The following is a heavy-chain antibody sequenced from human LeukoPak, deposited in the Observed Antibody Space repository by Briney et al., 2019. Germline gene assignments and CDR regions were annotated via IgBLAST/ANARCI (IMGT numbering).Heavy chain of an antibody. CDR2: INPNSGGT. D-gene: IGHD3-10*01. CDR3: ALIGDRAWFDP. CDR1: GYTFSGYY. Sequence: ASVKVSCKASGYTFSGYYIFWVRRAPGQGLEWTGWINPNSGGTNYAPEFQGRLTMTRDTSITTAYMELSTLRSDDTAVYYCALIGDRAWFDPWGQGTLVTVSS. J-gene: IGHJ5*02. V-gene: IGHV1-2*02.